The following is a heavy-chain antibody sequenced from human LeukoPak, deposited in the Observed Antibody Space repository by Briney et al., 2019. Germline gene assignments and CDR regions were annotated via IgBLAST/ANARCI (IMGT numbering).Heavy chain of an antibody. Sequence: QPGGSLRLSCADSGFTFSGYSMNWVRQDPGKGLQLEANIKLDGSEKYYVDSVKGRFTISRDNAQNPLHLRMNRLRAEDTAVYYCARSLDYWDQGTLVIVSS. CDR3: ARSLDY. J-gene: IGHJ4*02. CDR1: GFTFSGYS. CDR2: IKLDGSEK. V-gene: IGHV3-7*01.